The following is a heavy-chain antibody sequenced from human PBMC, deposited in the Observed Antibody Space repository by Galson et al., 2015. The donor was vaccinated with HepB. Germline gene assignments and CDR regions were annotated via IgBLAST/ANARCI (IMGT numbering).Heavy chain of an antibody. Sequence: SVKVSCKASGGTFNNYAFNWVRQAPGQGLEWMGGIIPMFGRANYARKSQGRVAITADESTRTVYMELSSLRSEDTAMYYCARETTRVVPAQRAFDIWGQGTMVTVSS. CDR1: GGTFNNYA. J-gene: IGHJ3*02. D-gene: IGHD2-2*01. V-gene: IGHV1-69*13. CDR3: ARETTRVVPAQRAFDI. CDR2: IIPMFGRA.